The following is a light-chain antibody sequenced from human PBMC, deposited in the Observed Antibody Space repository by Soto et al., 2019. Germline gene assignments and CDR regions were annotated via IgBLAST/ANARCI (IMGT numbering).Light chain of an antibody. CDR2: GAS. CDR1: QSVSSSY. V-gene: IGKV3-20*01. CDR3: QHYGSSMYT. J-gene: IGKJ2*01. Sequence: EIVLTQSPGTLSLSPGERATLSCRASQSVSSSYLAWYQQKPGQAPRVLIYGASSRATDIPDRFSGSGSGTDFTLTISRLEPEDFAVYYCQHYGSSMYTFGQGTKLEIK.